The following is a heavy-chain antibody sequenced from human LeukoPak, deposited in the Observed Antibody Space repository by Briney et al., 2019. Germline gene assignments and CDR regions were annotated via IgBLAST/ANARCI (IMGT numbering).Heavy chain of an antibody. CDR1: GFTVSSNY. V-gene: IGHV3-66*01. D-gene: IGHD3-22*01. Sequence: PGGSLRLSCAASGFTVSSNYMSWVRQAPGKGLEWVSVIYSGGSTYYADSVKGRFTISRDNSKNTLYLQMNSLRAEDTAVYYCARDKVYYYDGSGYSYYWYFDLWGRGTLVTVSS. J-gene: IGHJ2*01. CDR3: ARDKVYYYDGSGYSYYWYFDL. CDR2: IYSGGST.